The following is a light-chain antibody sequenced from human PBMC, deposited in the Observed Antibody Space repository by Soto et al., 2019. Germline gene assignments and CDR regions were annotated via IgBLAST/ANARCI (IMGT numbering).Light chain of an antibody. CDR1: QSVGSN. J-gene: IGKJ1*01. V-gene: IGKV3-15*01. Sequence: EIVMTQSPATLSVSPGERATLSCRASQSVGSNLAWYQQNPGQAPRLLMYGASTRATGIPARFSVTGSGAEFTLTISSLQSEDFAVYYCQQYNNRPPWTFGQGPKVEIK. CDR2: GAS. CDR3: QQYNNRPPWT.